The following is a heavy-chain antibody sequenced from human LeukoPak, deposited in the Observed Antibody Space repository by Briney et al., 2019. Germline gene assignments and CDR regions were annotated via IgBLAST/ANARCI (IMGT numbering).Heavy chain of an antibody. D-gene: IGHD3-3*01. CDR2: INPNSGAT. Sequence: ASVKVSCKASGYTFTAYYMHWVRHPPGPGLERMGWINPNSGATNYARKFQGRVTMTRDTSISTAYMELSRLTSDDTAVYYCASLSYRFLEAYGLDVWGQGTTVTVSS. J-gene: IGHJ6*02. V-gene: IGHV1-2*02. CDR1: GYTFTAYY. CDR3: ASLSYRFLEAYGLDV.